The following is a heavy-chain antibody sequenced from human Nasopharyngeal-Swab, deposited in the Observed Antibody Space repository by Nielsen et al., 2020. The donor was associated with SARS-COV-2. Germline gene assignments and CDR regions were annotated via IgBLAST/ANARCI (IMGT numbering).Heavy chain of an antibody. J-gene: IGHJ4*02. D-gene: IGHD3-22*01. CDR2: ISAYNGNT. CDR1: GYTFTSYG. Sequence: ASVKVSCKAAGYTFTSYGISWGRQAPGQGLEWMGWISAYNGNTNYAQKLQGRVTMTTDTSTSTAYMELRSLRSDDTAAYYCARTSRYGYWYFDYWGQGTLVTVSS. V-gene: IGHV1-18*01. CDR3: ARTSRYGYWYFDY.